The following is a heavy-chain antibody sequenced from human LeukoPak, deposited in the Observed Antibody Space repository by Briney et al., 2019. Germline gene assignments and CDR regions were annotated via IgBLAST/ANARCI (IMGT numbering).Heavy chain of an antibody. J-gene: IGHJ6*02. Sequence: PSETLSLTCTVSGGSISSYYWSWIRQPAGKGLEWIGRIYTSGSTNYNPSLKSRVTMSVDTSKNLFSLKLSSVTAADTAVYYCARDLYKSGWLVRGMDVWGQGTTVTVSS. V-gene: IGHV4-4*07. CDR1: GGSISSYY. D-gene: IGHD6-19*01. CDR3: ARDLYKSGWLVRGMDV. CDR2: IYTSGST.